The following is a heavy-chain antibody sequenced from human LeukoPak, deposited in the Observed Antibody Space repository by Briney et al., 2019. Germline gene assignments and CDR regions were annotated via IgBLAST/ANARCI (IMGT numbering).Heavy chain of an antibody. V-gene: IGHV4-34*01. CDR1: GGSFSGYY. D-gene: IGHD3-10*01. CDR3: ARTGPLWFGEPLNWFDP. Sequence: SETLSLTCAVYGGSFSGYYWSWIRQPPGKGLEWIGEINHSGSTNYNPSLKSRVTISVDTSKNQFSLKLSSVTAADTAVYYCARTGPLWFGEPLNWFDPWGQGTLVTVSS. J-gene: IGHJ5*02. CDR2: INHSGST.